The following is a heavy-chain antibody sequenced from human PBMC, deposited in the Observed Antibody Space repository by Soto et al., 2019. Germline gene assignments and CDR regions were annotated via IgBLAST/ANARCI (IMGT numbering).Heavy chain of an antibody. D-gene: IGHD2-2*01. V-gene: IGHV4-30-4*01. CDR2: IYYSGST. CDR3: AREFVVVVPAALYYYYYGMDV. Sequence: SETLSLTCTVSGGSISSGDYYWSWIRQPPGKGLEWIGYIYYSGSTYYNPSLKSRVTISVDTSKNQFSLKLSSVTAADTAVYYCAREFVVVVPAALYYYYYGMDVWGQGTTVTVSS. J-gene: IGHJ6*02. CDR1: GGSISSGDYY.